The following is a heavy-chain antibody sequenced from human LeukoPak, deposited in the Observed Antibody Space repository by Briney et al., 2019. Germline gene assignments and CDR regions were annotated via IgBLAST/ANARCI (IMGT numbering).Heavy chain of an antibody. CDR2: INSDGSST. CDR3: ATWYYYDSTAYYLSY. V-gene: IGHV3-74*01. Sequence: PGGSLRLSCAASGFTFSSYRMHWVRQAPGKGLVWVSRINSDGSSTSYADSVKGRFTISRDNAKNTLYLQMNSLRAEDTAVYYCATWYYYDSTAYYLSYWGQGTLVTVSS. D-gene: IGHD3-22*01. J-gene: IGHJ4*02. CDR1: GFTFSSYR.